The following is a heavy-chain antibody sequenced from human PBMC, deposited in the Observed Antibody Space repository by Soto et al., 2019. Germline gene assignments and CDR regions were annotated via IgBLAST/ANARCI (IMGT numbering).Heavy chain of an antibody. CDR2: ISYDGSNK. Sequence: GGSLRLSCAASGFTFSSYGMHWVRQAPGKGLEWVAVISYDGSNKYYADSVKGRFTISRDNSKNTLYLQMNSLRAEDTAVYYCAKDLPYGSGSYTEVSDPWGQGTLVTVSS. J-gene: IGHJ5*02. CDR1: GFTFSSYG. D-gene: IGHD3-10*01. V-gene: IGHV3-30*18. CDR3: AKDLPYGSGSYTEVSDP.